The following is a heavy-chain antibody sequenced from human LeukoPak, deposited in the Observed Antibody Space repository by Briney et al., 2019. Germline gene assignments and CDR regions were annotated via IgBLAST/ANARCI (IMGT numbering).Heavy chain of an antibody. CDR3: ASPRGSRGTYDFWSGYDNYFDP. V-gene: IGHV1-18*01. D-gene: IGHD3-3*01. J-gene: IGHJ5*02. Sequence: ASVKVSCKTSGYTFNSYGVSWVRQAPGQGPEWMGWISAYNGNTNYAKKLQGRLTLTTDTSTSTVYMELRSLRSDDTAIYYCASPRGSRGTYDFWSGYDNYFDPWGQRTLVTVSS. CDR1: GYTFNSYG. CDR2: ISAYNGNT.